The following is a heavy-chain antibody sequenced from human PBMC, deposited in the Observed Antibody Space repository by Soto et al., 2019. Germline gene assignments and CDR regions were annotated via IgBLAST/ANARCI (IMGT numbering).Heavy chain of an antibody. Sequence: QVQLVQSGAEVKKPGSSVKVSCKASGGTFSSYAISWVRQAPGQGLEWMGGIIPIFGTANYAQKFQGRVTITADESTSTAYMELSSLRSEDTAVYYCASGYDFWSGHYYYYGMDVWGQGTTVTVSS. CDR1: GGTFSSYA. J-gene: IGHJ6*02. D-gene: IGHD3-3*01. CDR2: IIPIFGTA. CDR3: ASGYDFWSGHYYYYGMDV. V-gene: IGHV1-69*01.